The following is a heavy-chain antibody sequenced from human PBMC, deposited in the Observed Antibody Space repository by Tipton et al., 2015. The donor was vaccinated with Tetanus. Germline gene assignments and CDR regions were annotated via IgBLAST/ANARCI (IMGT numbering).Heavy chain of an antibody. CDR1: GGSVSNSSYL. CDR2: IYYNGNT. CDR3: ARNYNSGWYSGGKGWFDP. Sequence: TLSLTCTVSGGSVSNSSYLWGWIRQPPGKGLEWIGNIYYNGNTYYNPSLKSRVNISVDTSKNQFSLKLRSVTAADTAVYYCARNYNSGWYSGGKGWFDPWGQGTLVTVSS. V-gene: IGHV4-39*01. D-gene: IGHD6-19*01. J-gene: IGHJ5*02.